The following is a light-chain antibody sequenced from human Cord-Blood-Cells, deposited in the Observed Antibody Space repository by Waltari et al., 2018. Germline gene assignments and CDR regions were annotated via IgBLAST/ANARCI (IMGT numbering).Light chain of an antibody. Sequence: SYELTQPRSVSVSPGQTASITCSGDKVGATYACWYQQKPGQSPVLVIYQDSKRPSGIPERFSGSNSGNTATLTISGTQAMDEADYYCQAWDSSTPAVVFGGGTKLTVL. CDR3: QAWDSSTPAVV. CDR2: QDS. J-gene: IGLJ2*01. V-gene: IGLV3-1*01. CDR1: KVGATY.